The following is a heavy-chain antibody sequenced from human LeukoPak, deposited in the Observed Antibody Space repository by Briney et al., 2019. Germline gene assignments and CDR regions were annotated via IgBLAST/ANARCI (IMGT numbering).Heavy chain of an antibody. V-gene: IGHV4-39*01. CDR3: AGLPGLRFLECLPQGWFDP. Sequence: PSETLSLTCTVSGGSISSSSYYWGWIRQPPGKGLEWIGSIYYSGSTYYNPSLKSRVTISVDTSKNQFSLKLSSVTAADTAVYYCAGLPGLRFLECLPQGWFDPWGQGTLVTVSS. J-gene: IGHJ5*02. CDR1: GGSISSSSYY. CDR2: IYYSGST. D-gene: IGHD3-3*01.